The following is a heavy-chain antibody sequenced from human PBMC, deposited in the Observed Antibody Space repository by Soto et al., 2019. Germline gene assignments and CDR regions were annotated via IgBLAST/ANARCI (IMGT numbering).Heavy chain of an antibody. V-gene: IGHV3-13*01. J-gene: IGHJ6*03. Sequence: GGSLRLSFAASGFTVSSYDMHWVRQAAGKGLEWVSGIGSAGDTYYQGSVKGRFTISRENAKNSLYLQMNSLRAGDTALYYCARGWLATGGSLSYMDVWGKGTTVTVSS. D-gene: IGHD6-13*01. CDR1: GFTVSSYD. CDR3: ARGWLATGGSLSYMDV. CDR2: IGSAGDT.